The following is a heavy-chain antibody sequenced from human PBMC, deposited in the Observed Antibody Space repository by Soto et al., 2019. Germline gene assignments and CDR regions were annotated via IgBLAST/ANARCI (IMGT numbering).Heavy chain of an antibody. J-gene: IGHJ3*02. CDR3: ARGSSGKDAFDI. CDR2: MNPNSGNT. CDR1: GYTFTSYD. V-gene: IGHV1-8*01. D-gene: IGHD6-19*01. Sequence: ASVKVSCKASGYTFTSYDINWVRQATGQGLEWMGWMNPNSGNTGYAQKFQGRVTMTRNTSISTAYMELSSLRSEDTAVYYCARGSSGKDAFDIWGQGTTGTVSS.